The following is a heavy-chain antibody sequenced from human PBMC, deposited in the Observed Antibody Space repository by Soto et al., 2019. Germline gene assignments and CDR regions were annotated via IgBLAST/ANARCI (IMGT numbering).Heavy chain of an antibody. D-gene: IGHD6-19*01. CDR3: AKKGHSSGWYDYFDY. CDR1: GFTFSSYA. V-gene: IGHV3-23*01. J-gene: IGHJ4*02. CDR2: ISASGGST. Sequence: GGSLRLSCAASGFTFSSYAMSWVRQAPGKGLEWVSAISASGGSTSYADSLKGRFTIARDNSENMLYLQMNSLRAEDTAVYYCAKKGHSSGWYDYFDYWGQGALVT.